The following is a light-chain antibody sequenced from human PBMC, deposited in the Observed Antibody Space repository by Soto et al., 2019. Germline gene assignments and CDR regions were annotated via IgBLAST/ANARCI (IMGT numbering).Light chain of an antibody. V-gene: IGKV3-11*01. J-gene: IGKJ5*01. CDR3: QQRSNWPTT. Sequence: EILMTQSPATLSLSPGERATLSCRASQSVTNSLAWYQQKPGQAPRLLIYDASNRATGIPARFSGSGSGTDFTLTISSLEPEDFAVYYCQQRSNWPTTFGQGTRLEIK. CDR1: QSVTNS. CDR2: DAS.